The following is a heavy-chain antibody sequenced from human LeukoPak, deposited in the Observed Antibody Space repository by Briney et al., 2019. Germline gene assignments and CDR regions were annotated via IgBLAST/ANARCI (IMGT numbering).Heavy chain of an antibody. CDR2: ISSSSSYI. Sequence: PGGSLRLSCAASGFTFSDYYMSWIRQAPGKGLEWVSSISSSSSYIYYADSVKGRFTISRDNAKNSLYLQMNSLRAEDTAVYYCASDGYDILTGYRRNFDYWGQGTLVTVSS. J-gene: IGHJ4*02. CDR3: ASDGYDILTGYRRNFDY. D-gene: IGHD3-9*01. V-gene: IGHV3-11*06. CDR1: GFTFSDYY.